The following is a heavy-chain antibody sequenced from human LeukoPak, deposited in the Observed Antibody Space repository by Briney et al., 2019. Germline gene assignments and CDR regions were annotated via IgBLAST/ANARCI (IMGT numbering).Heavy chain of an antibody. CDR2: ISYDGSNE. CDR1: GFTFSSYV. V-gene: IGHV3-30*18. D-gene: IGHD3-16*02. Sequence: GGSLRLSCAASGFTFSSYVMHWVRQAPGKGLEWVAVISYDGSNEYYADSVKGRFTISRHNSKNTLYLQMNSLRAEDTPVYYCAKGGGSYYDYFWGSYRFSVFDYWGQGTLVTVSS. J-gene: IGHJ4*02. CDR3: AKGGGSYYDYFWGSYRFSVFDY.